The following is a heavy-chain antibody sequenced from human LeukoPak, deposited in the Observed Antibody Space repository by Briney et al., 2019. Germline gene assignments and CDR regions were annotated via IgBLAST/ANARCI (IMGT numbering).Heavy chain of an antibody. D-gene: IGHD6-13*01. J-gene: IGHJ4*02. CDR1: GGSFSGYY. Sequence: SETLSLTCAVYGGSFSGYYWSWIRQPPGKGLEWIGEINHSGSTNYNPSLKGRVTISVDTSKNQFSLKLSSVTAADTAVYYCAREAAAAGRGDYWGQGTLVTVSS. CDR3: AREAAAAGRGDY. V-gene: IGHV4-34*01. CDR2: INHSGST.